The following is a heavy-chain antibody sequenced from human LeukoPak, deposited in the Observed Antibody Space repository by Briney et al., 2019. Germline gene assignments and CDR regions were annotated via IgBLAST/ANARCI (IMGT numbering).Heavy chain of an antibody. J-gene: IGHJ2*01. D-gene: IGHD6-13*01. Sequence: PGRSLRLSCAASGFTFDDYAMHWVRQAPGKGLEWVSGISWNSGSIGYADSVKGRFTISRDNAKNSLYLQMNSLRAEDTALYYCAKDSGSSWSNFWYFDLWGRGTLVTVSS. CDR2: ISWNSGSI. CDR1: GFTFDDYA. V-gene: IGHV3-9*01. CDR3: AKDSGSSWSNFWYFDL.